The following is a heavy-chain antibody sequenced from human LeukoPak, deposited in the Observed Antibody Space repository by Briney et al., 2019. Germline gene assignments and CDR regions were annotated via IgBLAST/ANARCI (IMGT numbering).Heavy chain of an antibody. CDR3: ARDQPSHYYDSSGYYSLRSYYYGMDV. Sequence: GGSLRLSCAASGFTFSSYGMHWVRQAPGKGLEWVSYISSSSSTIYYADSVKGRFTISRDNAKNSLYLQMNSLRDEDTAVYYCARDQPSHYYDSSGYYSLRSYYYGMDVWGQGTTVTVSS. J-gene: IGHJ6*02. V-gene: IGHV3-48*02. CDR2: ISSSSSTI. CDR1: GFTFSSYG. D-gene: IGHD3-22*01.